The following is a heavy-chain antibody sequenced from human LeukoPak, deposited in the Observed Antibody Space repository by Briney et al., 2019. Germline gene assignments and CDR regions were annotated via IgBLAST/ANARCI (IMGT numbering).Heavy chain of an antibody. CDR3: VGSPRSGWYWFDY. D-gene: IGHD6-19*01. CDR1: GFTFSSYS. J-gene: IGHJ4*02. V-gene: IGHV3-21*01. CDR2: ISSSSSYI. Sequence: EGSLRLSCAASGFTFSSYSMNWVRQAPGKGLEWVSSISSSSSYIYYADSVKGRFTISRDNAKNSLYLQMNSLRAEDTAVYYCVGSPRSGWYWFDYWGQGTLVTVSS.